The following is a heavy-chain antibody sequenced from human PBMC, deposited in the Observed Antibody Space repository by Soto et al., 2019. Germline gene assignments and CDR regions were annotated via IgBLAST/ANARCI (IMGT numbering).Heavy chain of an antibody. D-gene: IGHD1-1*01. V-gene: IGHV1-8*01. CDR3: ARGATGMTP. CDR2: MNPDSGIT. J-gene: IGHJ5*02. CDR1: GYSFTGFD. Sequence: QVQLVQSGAEVKKPGASVKVSCKASGYSFTGFDLNWVRQATGQGLEWMGWMNPDSGITGYAQKFLGRFTMTRNTSIGTVYMELRSLTSADTAIYYCARGATGMTPWGQGTLVTVSS.